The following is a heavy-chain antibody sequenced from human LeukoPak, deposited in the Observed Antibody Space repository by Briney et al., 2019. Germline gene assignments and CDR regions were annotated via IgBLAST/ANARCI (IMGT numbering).Heavy chain of an antibody. D-gene: IGHD1-26*01. Sequence: GGSLRLSCAASGFTFSSYSMNWVRQAPGKGLEWVSYISSSSSTIYYADSVKGRFTISRDNAKNSLYLQMNSLRAEDTAVYYCARVAVRYSGSLDAFDIWGQGTMVTVSS. CDR2: ISSSSSTI. V-gene: IGHV3-48*04. J-gene: IGHJ3*02. CDR3: ARVAVRYSGSLDAFDI. CDR1: GFTFSSYS.